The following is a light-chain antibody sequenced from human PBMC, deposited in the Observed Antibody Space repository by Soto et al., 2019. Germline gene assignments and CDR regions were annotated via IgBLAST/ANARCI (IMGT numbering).Light chain of an antibody. CDR2: DAS. CDR3: QQLNSYPPT. CDR1: QGISSY. J-gene: IGKJ4*01. V-gene: IGKV1-9*01. Sequence: IQLTQSPASLSSSVGDRVTITCRASQGISSYFAWYQQKPGKAPKLLIYDASTLPSGVPARFIGSGSGTDFTLTISSLQPEDFATYYCQQLNSYPPTFGGGTKVEIK.